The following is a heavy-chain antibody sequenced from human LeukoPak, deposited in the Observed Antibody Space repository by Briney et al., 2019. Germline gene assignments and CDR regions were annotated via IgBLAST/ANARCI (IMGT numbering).Heavy chain of an antibody. Sequence: GGSLRLSCAASGFSVSNNYMSWVRQAPGKGLECVSVIYSDGSTYNADSVKGRFSISRDNSKNTLYLQMNSLRAGDTAVYYCARDGSGGSSVTGAFDIWGQGTMVTVSS. CDR2: IYSDGST. D-gene: IGHD2-15*01. J-gene: IGHJ3*02. V-gene: IGHV3-66*01. CDR3: ARDGSGGSSVTGAFDI. CDR1: GFSVSNNY.